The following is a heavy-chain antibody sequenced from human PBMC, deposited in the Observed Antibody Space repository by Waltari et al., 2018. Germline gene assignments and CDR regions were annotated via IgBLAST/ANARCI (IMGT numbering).Heavy chain of an antibody. D-gene: IGHD5-18*01. Sequence: QVQLVESGGGVVQPGRSLRLSCAASGFTFSRFAMHCVRQAPGEGWGRLTVISYEGRNKYYGDAVKGRFTISRDNSKNTPYLQRESPRIADTAGYYGARGYGDRTWCAGFDYRGQGTLVTGS. J-gene: IGHJ4*02. CDR1: GFTFSRFA. CDR3: ARGYGDRTWCAGFDY. CDR2: ISYEGRNK. V-gene: IGHV3-30*04.